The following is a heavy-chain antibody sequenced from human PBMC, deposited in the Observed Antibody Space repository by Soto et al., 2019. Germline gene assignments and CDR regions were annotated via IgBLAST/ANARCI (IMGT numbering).Heavy chain of an antibody. CDR2: LYSDGRT. J-gene: IGHJ4*02. CDR3: ARCSGWYGQCYFDC. CDR1: GFIVSSSY. Sequence: GGSLRLSCAVSGFIVSSSYRSWVRQAPGKGLEWVSVLYSDGRTYYADSVKGRFTISRDNSKNTLYLQMNSLSAEDTAVYYCARCSGWYGQCYFDCWGQGTLVTVSS. V-gene: IGHV3-53*01. D-gene: IGHD6-13*01.